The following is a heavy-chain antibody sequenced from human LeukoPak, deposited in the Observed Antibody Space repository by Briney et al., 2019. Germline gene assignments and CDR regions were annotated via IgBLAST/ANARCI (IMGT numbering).Heavy chain of an antibody. D-gene: IGHD5-24*01. V-gene: IGHV3-21*01. J-gene: IGHJ4*02. CDR2: ISSSSYV. Sequence: GGSLRLSCAASGFTFSSYSMNWVRQAPGKGLEWVSSISSSSYVYYADSVKGRFTISRDNAKNSLYLQMNSLRAEDTAVYYCARTLQSPTLFDYWGQGTLVTVSS. CDR1: GFTFSSYS. CDR3: ARTLQSPTLFDY.